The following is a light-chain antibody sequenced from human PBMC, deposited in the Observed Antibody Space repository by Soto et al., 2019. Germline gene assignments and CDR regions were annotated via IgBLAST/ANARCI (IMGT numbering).Light chain of an antibody. CDR1: QSISSW. V-gene: IGKV1-5*03. Sequence: DIQMTQSPSTLSASVGDRVTITCRASQSISSWLAWYQQKPGKAPKLLIYKASSLESGVPSRFSGSGSGTEFTLTISSLQPDDFAAYYCQQYNSYPITFGQGTRLE. CDR3: QQYNSYPIT. CDR2: KAS. J-gene: IGKJ5*01.